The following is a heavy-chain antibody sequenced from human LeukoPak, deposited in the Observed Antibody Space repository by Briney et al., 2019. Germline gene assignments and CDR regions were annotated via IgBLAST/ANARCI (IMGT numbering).Heavy chain of an antibody. CDR1: GYTFTGYY. D-gene: IGHD2-15*01. Sequence: GASVKVSCKASGYTFTGYYMHWVRQAPGQGLEWMGWINPNSGGTNYAQKFQGRVTMTRDTSISTAYMEVSRLRSDDTAIYYCASAFPFILFPSPTWGQGTLVTVSS. CDR2: INPNSGGT. J-gene: IGHJ5*02. CDR3: ASAFPFILFPSPT. V-gene: IGHV1-2*02.